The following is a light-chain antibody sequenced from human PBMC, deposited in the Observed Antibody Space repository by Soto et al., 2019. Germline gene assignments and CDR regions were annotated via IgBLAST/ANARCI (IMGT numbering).Light chain of an antibody. V-gene: IGLV2-11*01. J-gene: IGLJ3*02. CDR1: SSDVGGYNY. Sequence: QSALTQPRSVSGSPGQSVTISCTGTSSDVGGYNYVPWYQQHPGKAPKLVIYDVSKRPSGVPDRFSGSKSGNTASLTVSGLQAEDEADYSCCSYAGTYTQWVFGGGTKVTVL. CDR2: DVS. CDR3: CSYAGTYTQWV.